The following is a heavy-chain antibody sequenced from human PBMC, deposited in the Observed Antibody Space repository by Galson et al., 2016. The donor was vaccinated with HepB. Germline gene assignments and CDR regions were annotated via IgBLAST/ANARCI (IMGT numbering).Heavy chain of an antibody. CDR2: ISTGGTYT. D-gene: IGHD1-1*01. J-gene: IGHJ5*02. CDR1: GFAFSDYY. Sequence: SLRLSCAASGFAFSDYYMNWIRQPPGKGLEWVSYISTGGTYTNYADSVKGRFTISRDNSKNTLYLQMKSLRAEDTAIYYCARERTKLEFDPWGQGTLVTVSS. V-gene: IGHV3-11*05. CDR3: ARERTKLEFDP.